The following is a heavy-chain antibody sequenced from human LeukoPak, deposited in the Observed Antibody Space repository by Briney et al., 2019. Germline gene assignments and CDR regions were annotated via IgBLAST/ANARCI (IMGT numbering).Heavy chain of an antibody. CDR3: ERYSSGH. CDR2: ISGSGGST. CDR1: GFTFSSYW. V-gene: IGHV3-23*01. J-gene: IGHJ4*02. Sequence: GGSLRLSCAASGFTFSSYWMSWVRQAPGKGLEWVPGISGSGGSTYYADSVKGRFTISRDNSKNTLYLQMNSLRAEDTAVYYCERYSSGHWGQGTLVTVSS. D-gene: IGHD6-19*01.